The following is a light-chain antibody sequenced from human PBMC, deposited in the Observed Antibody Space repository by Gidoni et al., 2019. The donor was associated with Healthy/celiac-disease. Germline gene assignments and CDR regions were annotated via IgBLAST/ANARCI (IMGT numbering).Light chain of an antibody. CDR1: QSVSSSY. CDR3: QQYGSSPWT. CDR2: GSS. J-gene: IGKJ1*01. V-gene: IGKV3-20*01. Sequence: VLTQSPGTLSSSPGERATLACRASQSVSSSYLACYQKKPGQAPRLLIYGSSSRATGIPDLFSGSGSGTDFTLTISRLEHDYSAVYCCQQYGSSPWTFGQGTKVEIK.